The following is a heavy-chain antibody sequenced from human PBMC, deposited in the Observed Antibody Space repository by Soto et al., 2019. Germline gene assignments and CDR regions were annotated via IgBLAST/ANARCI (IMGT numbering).Heavy chain of an antibody. Sequence: LEILSLTCTVSGGSIISYYWSWIRQPPGKGLEWIGHIYYSGNTNYNPSLKSRVTISIDTSKNQFSLKLSSVTAADTAVYYCARTNLYSSGWYPDYWGQGTLVTVSS. CDR1: GGSIISYY. V-gene: IGHV4-59*01. CDR2: IYYSGNT. CDR3: ARTNLYSSGWYPDY. J-gene: IGHJ4*02. D-gene: IGHD6-19*01.